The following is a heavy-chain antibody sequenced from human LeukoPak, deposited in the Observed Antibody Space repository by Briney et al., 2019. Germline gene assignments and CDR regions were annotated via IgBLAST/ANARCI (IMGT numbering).Heavy chain of an antibody. J-gene: IGHJ4*02. Sequence: GGSLRLSCAASGFTFSSYDMHWVRQAPGKGLEWVAVIWYDGSNKYYADSVKGRFTISRDNSKNTLYLQMNGLRAEDTAVYYRARAAAGTFDDWGQGTLVTVSS. D-gene: IGHD6-13*01. CDR1: GFTFSSYD. V-gene: IGHV3-33*01. CDR3: ARAAAGTFDD. CDR2: IWYDGSNK.